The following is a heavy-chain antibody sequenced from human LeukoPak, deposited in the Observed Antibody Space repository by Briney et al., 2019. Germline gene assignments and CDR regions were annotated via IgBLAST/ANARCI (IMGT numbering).Heavy chain of an antibody. J-gene: IGHJ6*03. CDR3: ARATSNGSMDV. CDR2: IYYSGST. D-gene: IGHD1-26*01. Sequence: SETLSLTCTVSGGSISSSSYYWGWIRQPPGKGLEWIGSIYYSGSTYYNSSLKSRVTISVDTSKNQFSLKLSSVTAADTAVYYCARATSNGSMDVWGKGTTVTVSS. V-gene: IGHV4-39*07. CDR1: GGSISSSSYY.